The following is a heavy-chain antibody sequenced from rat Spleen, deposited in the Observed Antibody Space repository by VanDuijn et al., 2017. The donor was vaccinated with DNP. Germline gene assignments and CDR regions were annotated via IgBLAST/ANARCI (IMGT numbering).Heavy chain of an antibody. CDR3: ARWTYYFDY. V-gene: IGHV3-1*01. CDR1: GYSITNNY. J-gene: IGHJ2*01. CDR2: ISYGGSA. Sequence: EVQLQGSGPGLVKPSQSLSLTCSVTGYSITNNYWGWIRKFPGNKMEWIGHISYGGSATYSPSLKSRITITRDTSKNQFFLQLNSVTTEDTATYYCARWTYYFDYWGQGVMVTVSS.